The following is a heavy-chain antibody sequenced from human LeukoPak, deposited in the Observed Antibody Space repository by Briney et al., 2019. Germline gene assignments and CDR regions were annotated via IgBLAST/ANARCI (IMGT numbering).Heavy chain of an antibody. CDR2: ISYDGSNK. Sequence: PGGSLRLSCAASGFTFSSYAMHWVRQAPGKGLEWVAVISYDGSNKYYADSVKGRFTISRDNSKNTLYLQMNSLRAEDTAVYYCARSGRGVVVPAAIDYWGQGTLVTVSS. CDR1: GFTFSSYA. V-gene: IGHV3-30-3*01. D-gene: IGHD2-2*01. CDR3: ARSGRGVVVPAAIDY. J-gene: IGHJ4*02.